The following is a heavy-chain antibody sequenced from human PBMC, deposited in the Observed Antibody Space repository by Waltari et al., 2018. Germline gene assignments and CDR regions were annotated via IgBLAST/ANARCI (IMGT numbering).Heavy chain of an antibody. Sequence: QVQLQESGPGLVKPSETLSLTCAVSGYSISSGYYWGWIRQPPGQGLEWIGSIYHSGSTYYNPSLKSRVTISVDTSKNQFSLKLSSVTAADTAVYYCARDSLFVVVIAESDAFDIWGQGTMVTVSS. V-gene: IGHV4-38-2*02. J-gene: IGHJ3*02. CDR3: ARDSLFVVVIAESDAFDI. CDR1: GYSISSGYY. D-gene: IGHD2-21*01. CDR2: IYHSGST.